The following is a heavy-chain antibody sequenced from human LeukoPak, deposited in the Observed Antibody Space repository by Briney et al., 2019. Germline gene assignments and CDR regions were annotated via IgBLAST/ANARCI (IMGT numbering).Heavy chain of an antibody. CDR2: IRQDGDLK. J-gene: IGHJ4*02. CDR1: GFTFSSYW. D-gene: IGHD1-26*01. V-gene: IGHV3-7*04. Sequence: GGSLRLSCTGSGFTFSSYWMRWVRQAPGKGLEWVANIRQDGDLKHYVDSVRGRFTISRDNAENSLYLQMNSLRAEDTAVYYCARASQTRGSYPFDYWGQGTLVTVSS. CDR3: ARASQTRGSYPFDY.